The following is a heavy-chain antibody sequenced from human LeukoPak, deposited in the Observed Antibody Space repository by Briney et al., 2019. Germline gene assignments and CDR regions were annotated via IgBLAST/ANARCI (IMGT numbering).Heavy chain of an antibody. CDR1: GGTFSSYA. J-gene: IGHJ4*02. Sequence: ASVKVSCKASGGTFSSYAISWVRQAPGQGLEWTGGIIPIYGIANYAQNFQGRVTITADDSTSTAYMELSSLRSDDTAVYYCARQGGPYYSDSRDSLHVDFDCWGQGTLVTVSS. D-gene: IGHD3-22*01. CDR2: IIPIYGIA. CDR3: ARQGGPYYSDSRDSLHVDFDC. V-gene: IGHV1-69*13.